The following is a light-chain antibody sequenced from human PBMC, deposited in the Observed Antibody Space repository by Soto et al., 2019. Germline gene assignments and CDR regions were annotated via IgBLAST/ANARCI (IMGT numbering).Light chain of an antibody. CDR2: DAS. Sequence: EIVFTRSIAKLSLSPGERATLSCRASQSVSTYLAWFQQKPGQAPRLLIYDASTRATGIPARFSGSGSGTDFTLTISMLEPEDFAIYYCQQRHSWVTFGQGTRLEIK. V-gene: IGKV3-11*01. J-gene: IGKJ5*01. CDR3: QQRHSWVT. CDR1: QSVSTY.